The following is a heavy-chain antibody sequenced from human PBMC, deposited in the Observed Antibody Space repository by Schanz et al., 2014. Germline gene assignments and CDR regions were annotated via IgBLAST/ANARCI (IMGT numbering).Heavy chain of an antibody. CDR3: AREVGLYDRGWFDP. CDR2: IVPIAGIT. Sequence: QVHLVQSGAEVKKPGSSVKVSCKASGGTFSSDTFSWVRQAPGQGLEWMGRIVPIAGITNYAQRFQGRVTITADKSSDTAYMELSSLGSEDTAVYYCAREVGLYDRGWFDPWGQGTLVTVSS. CDR1: GGTFSSDT. V-gene: IGHV1-69*08. J-gene: IGHJ5*02. D-gene: IGHD3-22*01.